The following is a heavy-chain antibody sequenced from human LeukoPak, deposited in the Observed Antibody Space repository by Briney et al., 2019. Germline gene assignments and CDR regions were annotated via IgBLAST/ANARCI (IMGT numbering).Heavy chain of an antibody. CDR1: GGSITSYY. D-gene: IGHD1-14*01. J-gene: IGHJ4*02. V-gene: IGHV4-59*01. CDR2: IFYSGST. CDR3: ARTGGSYFDY. Sequence: PSETLSLTCTVSGGSITSYYWSWIRQPPGKGLGWIGYIFYSGSTNYNPSLKSRVTISVDTSKNQFSLKLSSVTAADTAVYYCARTGGSYFDYWGQGTLVTVSS.